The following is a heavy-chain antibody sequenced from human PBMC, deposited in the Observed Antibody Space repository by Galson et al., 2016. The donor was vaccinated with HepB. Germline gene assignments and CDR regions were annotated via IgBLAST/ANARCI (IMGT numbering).Heavy chain of an antibody. V-gene: IGHV3-11*01. J-gene: IGHJ4*02. CDR2: ISSSGSGM. Sequence: SLRLSCAASGFNFRDFYMTWIRQAPGKRLEWVSYISSSGSGMDYADSVRGRFTVSRDNDQNSLFLHMNNLRAEDTAIYYCARDLRSGYDSGIDHWGQGTLVTVSS. D-gene: IGHD5-12*01. CDR1: GFNFRDFY. CDR3: ARDLRSGYDSGIDH.